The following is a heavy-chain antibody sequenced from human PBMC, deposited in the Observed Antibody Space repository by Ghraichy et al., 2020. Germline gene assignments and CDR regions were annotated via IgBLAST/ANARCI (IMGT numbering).Heavy chain of an antibody. D-gene: IGHD1-14*01. J-gene: IGHJ4*02. V-gene: IGHV4-59*08. CDR2: IYYSGST. Sequence: SETLSLTCTVSGGSISSYYWSWIRQPPGKGLEWIGYIYYSGSTNYNPSLKSRVTISVDTSKNQFSLKLSSVTAADTAVYYCAISQVEPTFDYWGQGTLVTVSS. CDR3: AISQVEPTFDY. CDR1: GGSISSYY.